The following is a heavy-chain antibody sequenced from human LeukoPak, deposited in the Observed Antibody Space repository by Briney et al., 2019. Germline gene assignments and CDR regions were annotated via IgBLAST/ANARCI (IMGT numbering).Heavy chain of an antibody. V-gene: IGHV4-39*01. CDR3: ARRVLQLVFGVVMGYYGMDV. J-gene: IGHJ6*02. D-gene: IGHD3-3*01. Sequence: PSETLSLTCTVSGGSISSSRYCWGWIRQPPGQGLEWIGNIYYSGSTYYNPSLKSRVTISVDTSKNQFSLKLSSVTAADTAVYYCARRVLQLVFGVVMGYYGMDVWGQGTTVTVSS. CDR1: GGSISSSRYC. CDR2: IYYSGST.